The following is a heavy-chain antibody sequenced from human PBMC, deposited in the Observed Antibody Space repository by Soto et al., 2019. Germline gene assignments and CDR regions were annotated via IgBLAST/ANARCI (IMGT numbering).Heavy chain of an antibody. V-gene: IGHV3-23*01. D-gene: IGHD3-22*01. CDR1: GFTFSSDA. CDR2: ISRSGGIT. CDR3: AKRGTDSSGYYDY. J-gene: IGHJ4*02. Sequence: GAPLRLSRAASGFTFSSDAMSWVRQAPGKGLEWVSAISRSGGITYYADSVKGRFTISRDDAKNTLYLQMNSLRAEDTAVHYCAKRGTDSSGYYDYWGQGTLVTVSS.